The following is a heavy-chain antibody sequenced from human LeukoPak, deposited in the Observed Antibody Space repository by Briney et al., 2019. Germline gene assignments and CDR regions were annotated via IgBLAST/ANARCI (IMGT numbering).Heavy chain of an antibody. CDR3: ARDYGINWNYDSNWFDP. Sequence: GASVKVSCKASGYTFTSYYMHWVRQAPGQGLEWMGIINPSGGSTSYAQKFQGRVTMTRDMSTSTVYMELSSLRSEDTAVYYCARDYGINWNYDSNWFDPWGQGTLVTVSS. CDR1: GYTFTSYY. V-gene: IGHV1-46*01. D-gene: IGHD1-7*01. CDR2: INPSGGST. J-gene: IGHJ5*02.